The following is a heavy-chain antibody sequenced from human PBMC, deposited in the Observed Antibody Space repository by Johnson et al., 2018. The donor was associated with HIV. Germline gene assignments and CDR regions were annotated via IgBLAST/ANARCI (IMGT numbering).Heavy chain of an antibody. CDR2: ISSGGTTI. D-gene: IGHD1-1*01. V-gene: IGHV3-11*04. CDR1: GFTVNSNY. Sequence: QVQLVESGGGLIQPGGSLRLSCAASGFTVNSNYMSWVRQAQGKGLEWLSYISSGGTTIYYSDSVKGRFTISRDNAKHSLYLQMNSLRAEDTAVYYCAKDRTGFDAFDIWGQGTMVTVSS. CDR3: AKDRTGFDAFDI. J-gene: IGHJ3*02.